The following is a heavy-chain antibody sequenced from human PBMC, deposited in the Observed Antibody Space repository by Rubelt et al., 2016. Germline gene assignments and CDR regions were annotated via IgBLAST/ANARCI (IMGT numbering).Heavy chain of an antibody. J-gene: IGHJ4*02. D-gene: IGHD4-17*01. Sequence: QVQLQQWGAGLLKPSETLSLTCAVYGGSFSDYYWSWIRQPPGKGLEWIGEINHRRSTKYNPSLKSRVTISVDKSKNQLTLKLNAVTAADTTRYYGASQKGGTVTTWGQGTLVTVSS. CDR2: INHRRST. CDR1: GGSFSDYY. CDR3: ASQKGGTVTT. V-gene: IGHV4-34*02.